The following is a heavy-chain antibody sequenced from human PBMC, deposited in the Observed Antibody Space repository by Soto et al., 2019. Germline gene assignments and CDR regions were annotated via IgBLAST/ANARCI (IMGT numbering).Heavy chain of an antibody. CDR2: ISSSGSA. J-gene: IGHJ5*02. CDR1: GFTFSDYF. Sequence: GGSLRLSCAASGFTFSDYFMTWIRQAPGKGLQWVSYISSSGSANYADSVKGRFTTSRDNAKNSLYLQMNNLRVEDTAVYYCAGDWATTVGGVVVGAPTVIDIPNPLQSLPWG. CDR3: AGDWATTVGGVVVGAPTVIDIPNPLQSLP. V-gene: IGHV3-11*05. D-gene: IGHD4-17*01.